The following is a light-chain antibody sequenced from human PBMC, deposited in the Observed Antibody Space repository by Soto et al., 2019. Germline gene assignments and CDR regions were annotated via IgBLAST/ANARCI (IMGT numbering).Light chain of an antibody. V-gene: IGLV2-14*01. CDR2: DVI. Sequence: QSALTQPASVSGSPGQSITISCTGTSSDVGAYNDVSWYQPHPGKAPKLMIYDVIHRPSGVSFRFSGSKSGNTASLTISGLQAEDEADYYCSSYTSSNTQVFGTGTKLTVL. CDR1: SSDVGAYND. J-gene: IGLJ1*01. CDR3: SSYTSSNTQV.